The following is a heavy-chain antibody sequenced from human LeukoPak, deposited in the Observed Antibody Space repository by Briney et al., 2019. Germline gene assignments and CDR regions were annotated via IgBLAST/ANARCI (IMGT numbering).Heavy chain of an antibody. D-gene: IGHD2-2*01. CDR1: GFTFNIYA. CDR3: ARDLMGVVVVPAAPGY. CDR2: ISYDGSNK. Sequence: GGSLRLSCAASGFTFNIYAMHWVRQAPGKGLEWVAVISYDGSNKYYADSVKGRFTISRDNAKNSLYLQMNSLRAEDTAVYYCARDLMGVVVVPAAPGYWGQGTLVTVSS. V-gene: IGHV3-30-3*01. J-gene: IGHJ4*02.